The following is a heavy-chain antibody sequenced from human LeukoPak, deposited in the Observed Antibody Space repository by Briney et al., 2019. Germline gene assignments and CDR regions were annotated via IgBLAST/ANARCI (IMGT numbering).Heavy chain of an antibody. CDR3: VRCTFVLHKRCSAFDV. J-gene: IGHJ3*01. D-gene: IGHD2-8*01. CDR1: GITFSSYA. V-gene: IGHV3-23*01. Sequence: GGSLRLSCAASGITFSSYAMSWVRQAPGKGLEWVSGISGSGRSTFYADSVKGRFTISRDNAKNSLFLQMNSLRAEDTAVYYCVRCTFVLHKRCSAFDVWGQGTMVTVSA. CDR2: ISGSGRST.